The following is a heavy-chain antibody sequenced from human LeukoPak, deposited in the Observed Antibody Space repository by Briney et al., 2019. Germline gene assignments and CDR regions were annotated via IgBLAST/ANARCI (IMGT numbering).Heavy chain of an antibody. Sequence: GGSLRLSCAASGFTFSSYAMSWVRQAPGKGLEWVSAISGSGGSPYYADSVKGRFTISRDNSKNTLYLQMNSLRAEDTAVYYCAKRRGGAVAGTSFDYWGQGTLVTVSS. CDR2: ISGSGGSP. CDR3: AKRRGGAVAGTSFDY. J-gene: IGHJ4*02. D-gene: IGHD6-19*01. CDR1: GFTFSSYA. V-gene: IGHV3-23*01.